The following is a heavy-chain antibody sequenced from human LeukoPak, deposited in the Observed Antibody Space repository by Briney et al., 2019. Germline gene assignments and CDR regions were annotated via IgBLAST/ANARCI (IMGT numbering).Heavy chain of an antibody. CDR2: IWYDGSNK. Sequence: PGGSLRLSCAASGFTFITYVMHWVRQAPGKGLEWVAVIWYDGSNKYYADSVKGRFTISRDNSKKTLYLRMNSLRAEDTAVYYCARERYSNYVFDYWGQGTLVTVSS. CDR1: GFTFITYV. D-gene: IGHD4-11*01. CDR3: ARERYSNYVFDY. V-gene: IGHV3-33*01. J-gene: IGHJ4*02.